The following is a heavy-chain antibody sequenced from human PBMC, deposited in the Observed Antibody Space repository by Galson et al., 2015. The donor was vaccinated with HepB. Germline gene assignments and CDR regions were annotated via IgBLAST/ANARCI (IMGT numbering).Heavy chain of an antibody. CDR1: GYRFTTYW. Sequence: QSGAEVKKPGDSLKISRKGSGYRFTTYWIGWVRQMPGKGLEWMGIIYPGDSDTRYSPSFQGQVTMSADKSISNAYLQWSSLKASDTAMYYCARPVYSSGWYLDYWGQGTLVTVSS. V-gene: IGHV5-51*01. CDR2: IYPGDSDT. CDR3: ARPVYSSGWYLDY. D-gene: IGHD6-19*01. J-gene: IGHJ4*02.